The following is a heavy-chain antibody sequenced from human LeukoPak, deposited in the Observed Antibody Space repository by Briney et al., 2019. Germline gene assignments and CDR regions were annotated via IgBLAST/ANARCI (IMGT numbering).Heavy chain of an antibody. Sequence: SETLSLTCTVSGGSISSYYWSWIRQPPGKGLEWIGYIYYSGSTNYNPSLKSRVTISVDTSKNQFSLKLSSVTAADTAVYYCARATSGYCSGGSCYRFFDYWGQGTLVTVSS. CDR2: IYYSGST. CDR1: GGSISSYY. J-gene: IGHJ4*02. CDR3: ARATSGYCSGGSCYRFFDY. V-gene: IGHV4-59*01. D-gene: IGHD2-15*01.